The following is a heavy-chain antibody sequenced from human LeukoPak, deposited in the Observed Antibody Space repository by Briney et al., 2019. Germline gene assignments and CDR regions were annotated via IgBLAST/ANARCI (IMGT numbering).Heavy chain of an antibody. CDR2: ISNDGSNQ. J-gene: IGHJ3*02. Sequence: AGGSLRLSCAASGFTFSTYGMDWDRQAPGKGLEWVAVISNDGSNQDYVDFVKGRFTISRDNSKNTLYLQMNSLRAEDTAIYYCVKGNSGSYYGAFDIWGQGTMVTVSS. CDR1: GFTFSTYG. CDR3: VKGNSGSYYGAFDI. V-gene: IGHV3-30*18. D-gene: IGHD1-26*01.